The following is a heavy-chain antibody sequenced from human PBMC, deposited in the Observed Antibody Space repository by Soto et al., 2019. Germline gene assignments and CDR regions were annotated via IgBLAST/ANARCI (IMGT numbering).Heavy chain of an antibody. J-gene: IGHJ5*02. CDR2: IYHTGST. V-gene: IGHV4-4*02. CDR1: GGSISSSHW. D-gene: IGHD3-22*01. Sequence: PSETLSLTCTVSGGSISSSHWWSWVRQPPGKGLEWIGEIYHTGSTNYNPSLKSRVTISLDKSKNQFSLKLSSVTAADTAVYYCARSSEDSSGYYGGSWGQGTLVTVSS. CDR3: ARSSEDSSGYYGGS.